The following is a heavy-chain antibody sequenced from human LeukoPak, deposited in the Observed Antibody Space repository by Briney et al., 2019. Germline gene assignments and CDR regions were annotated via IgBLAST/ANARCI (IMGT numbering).Heavy chain of an antibody. J-gene: IGHJ4*02. CDR3: ARVAATVSGGPDY. D-gene: IGHD6-25*01. Sequence: SVKVSCKASGGTFSSYAISRVRQAPGQGLEWMGGIIPIFGTANYAQKFQGRVTITADESTSTAYMELSSLRSEDTAVYYCARVAATVSGGPDYWGQGTLVTVSS. CDR2: IIPIFGTA. V-gene: IGHV1-69*13. CDR1: GGTFSSYA.